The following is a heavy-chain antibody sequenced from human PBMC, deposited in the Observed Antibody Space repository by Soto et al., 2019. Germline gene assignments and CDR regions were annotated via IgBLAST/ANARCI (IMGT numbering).Heavy chain of an antibody. CDR1: EFTFSNYA. D-gene: IGHD3-22*01. CDR2: ISYGGGTT. V-gene: IGHV3-23*01. CDR3: AKNPGYYYDSTGYHFDY. J-gene: IGHJ4*02. Sequence: GGSLRLSCAASEFTFSNYAMIWVRQAPGKGLEWVSAISYGGGTTYYADSVKGRFTISRDNSKNTLYLQMNSLRAEDTAVDYCAKNPGYYYDSTGYHFDYWGQGTL.